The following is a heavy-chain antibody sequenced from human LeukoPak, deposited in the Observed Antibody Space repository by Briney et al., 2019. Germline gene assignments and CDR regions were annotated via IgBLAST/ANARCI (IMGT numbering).Heavy chain of an antibody. Sequence: GRSLRLSCAASGFTFDDYAMHWVRQAPGKGLEWVSGISWNSGSIGYADSVKGRFTISRDNAKNSLYLQMSSLRDDDTAVYYCTRDRGWQQFDYWGQGTLVTVSS. CDR3: TRDRGWQQFDY. CDR2: ISWNSGSI. CDR1: GFTFDDYA. D-gene: IGHD5-24*01. J-gene: IGHJ4*02. V-gene: IGHV3-9*01.